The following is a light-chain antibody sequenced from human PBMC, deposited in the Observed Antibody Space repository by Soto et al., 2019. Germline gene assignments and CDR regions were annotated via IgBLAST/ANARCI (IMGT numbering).Light chain of an antibody. CDR2: ATF. Sequence: DIQLTQSPSFLSASVGDRVTITCRASQGISSYFAWYQQKPGQAPKVLIYATFTLPSGVPSRFSGSGSGTEFTLTISSLQPEDFATYYCQQLNSYPEAFGPGTKVDV. CDR3: QQLNSYPEA. V-gene: IGKV1-9*01. CDR1: QGISSY. J-gene: IGKJ3*01.